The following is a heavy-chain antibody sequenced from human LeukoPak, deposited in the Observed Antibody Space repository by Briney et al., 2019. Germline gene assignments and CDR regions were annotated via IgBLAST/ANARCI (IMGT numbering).Heavy chain of an antibody. CDR1: GFTFSNYY. CDR3: ARVDCSSTSCYEFDY. CDR2: IRSSGSTI. J-gene: IGHJ4*02. D-gene: IGHD2-2*01. V-gene: IGHV3-11*04. Sequence: GGSLRLSCAASGFTFSNYYMSWIRQAPGKGLEWVSYIRSSGSTIYYADSVKGRFTISRDNAKNSLYLQMNSLRAEDTAVYYCARVDCSSTSCYEFDYWGQGTLVTVSS.